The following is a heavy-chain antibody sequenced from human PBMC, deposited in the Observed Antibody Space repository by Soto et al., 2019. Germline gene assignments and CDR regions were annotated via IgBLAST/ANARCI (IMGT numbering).Heavy chain of an antibody. CDR1: GGTFSSYA. CDR2: IIPIVGTA. CDR3: ARISRGRYYYCSSAPGRYFDL. D-gene: IGHD3-22*01. J-gene: IGHJ2*01. Sequence: QVQLVQSGAEVKKPGSSVKVSCKASGGTFSSYAISWVRQAPGQGLEWMGWIIPIVGTANYAQNFQGRVTITADESTSTDYIALSSLRSEDTAVYYCARISRGRYYYCSSAPGRYFDLWGPGTLVTVS. V-gene: IGHV1-69*01.